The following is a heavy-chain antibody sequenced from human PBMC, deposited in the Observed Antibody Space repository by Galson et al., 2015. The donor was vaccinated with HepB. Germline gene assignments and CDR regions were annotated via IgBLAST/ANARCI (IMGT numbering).Heavy chain of an antibody. CDR3: ARVAAAGTRYYGMDI. CDR1: GFSFGHYT. Sequence: SLRLSCAASGFSFGHYTMHWVRQAPGKGLECVALISYDGGEEYYADSLKGRFTISRDNSKSTLYLEMNSLTVEDTALYYCARVAAAGTRYYGMDIGGQGTAVTVSS. J-gene: IGHJ6*02. D-gene: IGHD6-13*01. V-gene: IGHV3-30*14. CDR2: ISYDGGEE.